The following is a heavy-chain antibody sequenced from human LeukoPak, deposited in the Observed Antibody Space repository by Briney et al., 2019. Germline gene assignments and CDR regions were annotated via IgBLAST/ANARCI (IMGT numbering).Heavy chain of an antibody. CDR1: GFTFSSYG. CDR3: AKRVVRGANWFDP. D-gene: IGHD3-10*01. J-gene: IGHJ5*02. Sequence: GGSLRLSCAASGFTFSSYGMSWVRQAPGKGLEWVSAISGSGGSAYYADSVKGRFTISRDNSKNTLYLQMNSLRAKDTAVYYCAKRVVRGANWFDPWGQGTLVTVSS. CDR2: ISGSGGSA. V-gene: IGHV3-23*01.